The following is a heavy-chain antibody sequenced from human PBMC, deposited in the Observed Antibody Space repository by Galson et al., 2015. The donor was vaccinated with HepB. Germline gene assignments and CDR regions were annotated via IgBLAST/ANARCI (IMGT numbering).Heavy chain of an antibody. V-gene: IGHV3-30*04. CDR2: ISYDGAIK. Sequence: SLRLSCAASGFTFRSYAMYWVRQAPGKGLEWVAVISYDGAIKNYADSVKGRFTISRDNSKDTLFLQMNSLRSEDTAIYYCARGLFSILHPCDYWGQGTLVTVSS. J-gene: IGHJ4*02. CDR1: GFTFRSYA. D-gene: IGHD2-21*01. CDR3: ARGLFSILHPCDY.